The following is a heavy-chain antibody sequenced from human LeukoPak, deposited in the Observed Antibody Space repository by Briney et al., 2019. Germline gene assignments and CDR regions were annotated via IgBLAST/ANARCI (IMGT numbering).Heavy chain of an antibody. CDR3: AREISDFWSGYYSNWFDP. CDR2: VNPDGSTK. D-gene: IGHD3-3*01. J-gene: IGHJ5*02. V-gene: IGHV3-7*01. Sequence: GGSLRLSCVVHGFSITSHWIHWVRRAPGKGMEWIADVNPDGSTKTYVDSVRGRFFISRDNAKNSLYLQMNSLRAEDTAVYYCAREISDFWSGYYSNWFDPWGQGTLVTVSS. CDR1: GFSITSHW.